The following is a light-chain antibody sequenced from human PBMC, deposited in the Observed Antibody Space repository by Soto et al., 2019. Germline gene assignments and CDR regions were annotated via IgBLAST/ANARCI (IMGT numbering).Light chain of an antibody. CDR1: NIGSKS. CDR2: YDS. V-gene: IGLV3-21*04. Sequence: SYELTQPPSVSVAPGKTARITCGGNNIGSKSVHWYQQKSGQAPVLVIYYDSDRPSGIPERFSGSNSGNTATLTISRVEAGDEADYHCQVWDSSSDHVVFGGGTKLTVL. CDR3: QVWDSSSDHVV. J-gene: IGLJ2*01.